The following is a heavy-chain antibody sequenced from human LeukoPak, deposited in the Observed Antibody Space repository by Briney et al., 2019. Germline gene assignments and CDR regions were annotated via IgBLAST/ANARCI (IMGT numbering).Heavy chain of an antibody. CDR3: ARDENYGIFFNVDY. V-gene: IGHV1-18*03. D-gene: IGHD4-17*01. Sequence: RASVTVSCTASGYSFVLYGISWVRQAPGEGPEWMGWISGSTGDTNYAQKFQGRVTMTADTSSSTAYMELRSLRLDDMAVYYCARDENYGIFFNVDYWGQGTLVTVSS. CDR1: GYSFVLYG. CDR2: ISGSTGDT. J-gene: IGHJ4*02.